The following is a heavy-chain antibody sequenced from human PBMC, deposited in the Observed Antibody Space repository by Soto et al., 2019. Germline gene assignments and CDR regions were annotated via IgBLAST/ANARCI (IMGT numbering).Heavy chain of an antibody. CDR1: GYSISSSNW. D-gene: IGHD1-1*01. J-gene: IGHJ5*02. Sequence: PSETLSLTCAVSGYSISSSNWWGWIRQPPGKGLEWIGYIYYSGSTYYNPSLKSRVTMSVDTSKNQFSLKLSSVTAVDTAVYYSARTEQIEGWFDTWGQGTLVTVSS. CDR3: ARTEQIEGWFDT. CDR2: IYYSGST. V-gene: IGHV4-28*01.